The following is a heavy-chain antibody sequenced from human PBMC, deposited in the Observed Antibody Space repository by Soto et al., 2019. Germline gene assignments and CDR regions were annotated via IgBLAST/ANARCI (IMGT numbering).Heavy chain of an antibody. CDR3: ARVLGSGQGYGAAFDI. CDR1: GYTFTGYY. J-gene: IGHJ3*02. D-gene: IGHD2-15*01. Sequence: EASVKVSCKASGYTFTGYYMHWVRQAPGQGLEWMGWINPNSGGTNYAQKFQGWVTMTRDTSISTAYMELSRLRSDDTAVYYCARVLGSGQGYGAAFDIWGQGTMVTVS. CDR2: INPNSGGT. V-gene: IGHV1-2*04.